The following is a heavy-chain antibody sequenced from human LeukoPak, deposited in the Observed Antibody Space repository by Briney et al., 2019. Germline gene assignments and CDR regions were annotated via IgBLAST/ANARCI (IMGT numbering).Heavy chain of an antibody. CDR2: VDHTGST. D-gene: IGHD4-11*01. J-gene: IGHJ6*03. V-gene: IGHV4-59*01. CDR1: DDSITMYY. CDR3: ARGRVSSSTWYSTYYYYFYMDV. Sequence: SETLSLTCSVSDDSITMYYWTWIRQPPGKGVEWIGYVDHTGSTNFNPSLNGRVSISRDTSKNLSSLRLRSVTAADTAVYFCARGRVSSSTWYSTYYYYFYMDVWGKGTTVTVSS.